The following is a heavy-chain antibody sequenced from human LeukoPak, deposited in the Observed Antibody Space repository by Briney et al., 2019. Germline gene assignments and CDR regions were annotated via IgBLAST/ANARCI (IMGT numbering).Heavy chain of an antibody. Sequence: AETLCLSCTASGGSISSHARSWVRQPPGKGLEWIARIHTSGSNNNNPSLKSRVTMSVDTSKNQFSLKLSSVTAADTAVYFCARGWSGVEVYFDYWGQGTLVTVSS. J-gene: IGHJ4*02. CDR3: ARGWSGVEVYFDY. CDR1: GGSISSHA. CDR2: IHTSGSN. V-gene: IGHV4-4*07. D-gene: IGHD3-3*01.